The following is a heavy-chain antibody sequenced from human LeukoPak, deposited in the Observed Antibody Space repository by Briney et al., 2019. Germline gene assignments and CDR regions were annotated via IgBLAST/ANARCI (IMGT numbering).Heavy chain of an antibody. CDR1: GGSFSGYY. V-gene: IGHV4-34*01. CDR3: ARVRGDGYNSDYYYYYMDV. J-gene: IGHJ6*03. Sequence: SETLSLTCAVYGGSFSGYYWSWIRQPPGKGLEWIGEINHSGSTNYNPSLKSRVTISVDTSKNQFSLKLSSVTAADTAVYYCARVRGDGYNSDYYYYYMDVWGKGTTVTVSS. D-gene: IGHD5-24*01. CDR2: INHSGST.